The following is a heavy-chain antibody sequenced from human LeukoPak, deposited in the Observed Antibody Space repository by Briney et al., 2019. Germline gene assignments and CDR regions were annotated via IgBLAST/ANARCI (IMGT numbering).Heavy chain of an antibody. J-gene: IGHJ4*02. CDR1: GGPINKYY. CDR3: ARGRAAGY. D-gene: IGHD6-13*01. Sequence: SETLSLTCTVSGGPINKYYWSWIRQSPGKGLEWLGYVHDSAGTIYNPSLKSRVTISVGTSKNQFSLKLSSVTAADTAVYYCARGRAAGYWGQGTLVTVSS. CDR2: VHDSAGT. V-gene: IGHV4-59*12.